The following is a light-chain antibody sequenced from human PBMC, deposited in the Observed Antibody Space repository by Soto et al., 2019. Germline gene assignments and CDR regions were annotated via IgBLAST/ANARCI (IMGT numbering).Light chain of an antibody. CDR1: QNLSRY. V-gene: IGKV3-15*01. CDR3: QQYIRWPLT. J-gene: IGKJ4*01. Sequence: EFVLTQSPGTLSLSPGDRASLSCRASQNLSRYLLAWYQQKPGQAPSLLIYGASTRATGTPARFSGSGAGTGFTLTISSPQSEDFAVYYCQQYIRWPLTFGGGTKVDIK. CDR2: GAS.